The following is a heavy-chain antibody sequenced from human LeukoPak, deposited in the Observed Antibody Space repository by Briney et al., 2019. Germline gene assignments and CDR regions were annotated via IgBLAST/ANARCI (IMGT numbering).Heavy chain of an antibody. Sequence: ASVKVSCKASGYTFTGYYMHWVRQAPGQGLEWMGWINPNSGGTNYAQKFQGRVTMTRDTSISTAYMELSRLRSDDTAVYYCARVILPITMRSPEGYWGQGTLVTVSS. J-gene: IGHJ4*02. CDR3: ARVILPITMRSPEGY. CDR2: INPNSGGT. V-gene: IGHV1-2*02. CDR1: GYTFTGYY. D-gene: IGHD3-22*01.